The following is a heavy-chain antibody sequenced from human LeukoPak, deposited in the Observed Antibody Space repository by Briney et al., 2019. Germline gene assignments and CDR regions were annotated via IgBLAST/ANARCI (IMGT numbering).Heavy chain of an antibody. D-gene: IGHD2-15*01. CDR2: IDSSGSDI. Sequence: GGSLRLSCSASGFTFCRYDMNWVRQAPGKGLEWVSHIDSSGSDIYYAGSVKGRFTISRDNAKNSLCLQMDSLGAEDTAVYYCVREGSAGGFDYWGQGTLVAVSS. CDR3: VREGSAGGFDY. V-gene: IGHV3-48*03. CDR1: GFTFCRYD. J-gene: IGHJ4*02.